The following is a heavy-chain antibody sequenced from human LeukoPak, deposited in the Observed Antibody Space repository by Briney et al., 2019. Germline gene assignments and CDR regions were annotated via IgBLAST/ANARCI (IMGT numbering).Heavy chain of an antibody. CDR3: ARVRGSGSYEGNFDY. CDR2: IKQDGSEK. D-gene: IGHD3-10*01. J-gene: IGHJ4*02. Sequence: GGSLRLSCAAAGFTFSSYWMSWVRQAPGKGLEWVANIKQDGSEKYYVDSVKGRFTISRDNAKNSLYLQMNSLRAEDTAVYYCARVRGSGSYEGNFDYWGQGTLVTVSS. CDR1: GFTFSSYW. V-gene: IGHV3-7*01.